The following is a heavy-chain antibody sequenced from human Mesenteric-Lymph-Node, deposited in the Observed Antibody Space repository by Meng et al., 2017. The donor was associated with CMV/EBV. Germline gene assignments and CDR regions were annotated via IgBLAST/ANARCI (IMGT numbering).Heavy chain of an antibody. J-gene: IGHJ6*02. D-gene: IGHD3-10*01. Sequence: GESLKISCTASGFTFGDYAMSWVRQAPGKGLEWVALISYDGSNKYYADSVKGRFTISRDNSKNTLYLQMNSLRAEDTAVYYCARDSRVRGVNYYYYYGMDVWGQGTTVTVSS. CDR2: ISYDGSNK. CDR1: GFTFGDYA. V-gene: IGHV3-30*03. CDR3: ARDSRVRGVNYYYYYGMDV.